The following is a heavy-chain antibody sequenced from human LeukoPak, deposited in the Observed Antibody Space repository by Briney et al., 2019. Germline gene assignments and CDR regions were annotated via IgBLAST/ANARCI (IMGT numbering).Heavy chain of an antibody. CDR1: GFTFSNYW. J-gene: IGHJ5*02. CDR2: IYTGDNT. CDR3: AKNVGSGSYYKMGFDP. D-gene: IGHD3-10*01. Sequence: QPGGSLRLSCAASGFTFSNYWMHWVRQAPGKGLEWVSVIYTGDNTYYADSVKGRFTISRDISKNTLYLQMNSLRAEDTAVYYCAKNVGSGSYYKMGFDPWGQGTLVTVSS. V-gene: IGHV3-53*01.